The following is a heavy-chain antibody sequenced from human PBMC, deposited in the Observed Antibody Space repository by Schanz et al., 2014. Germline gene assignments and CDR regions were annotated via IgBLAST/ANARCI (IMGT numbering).Heavy chain of an antibody. V-gene: IGHV3-53*01. CDR3: ARDPPGPPGYGMDV. Sequence: EVQLVESGGGLIQPGGSLKLACAASGFSVTSNSMNWVRQAPGKGLEWVSVIHDRGNTYSADSVKGRFTIARDTSENTVYLQMNSLRAEDTAVYYCARDPPGPPGYGMDVWGQGTTXTVSS. CDR2: IHDRGNT. J-gene: IGHJ6*02. CDR1: GFSVTSNS.